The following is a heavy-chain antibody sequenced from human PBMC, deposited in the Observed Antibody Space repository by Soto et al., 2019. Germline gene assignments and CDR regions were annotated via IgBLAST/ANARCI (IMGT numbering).Heavy chain of an antibody. V-gene: IGHV4-34*01. CDR3: ARGPLYYDFWSGYYRFDY. D-gene: IGHD3-3*01. CDR2: INHSGST. CDR1: GFTFTNAW. Sequence: GSLRLSCAASGFTFTNAWMNWVRQAPGKGMEWIGEINHSGSTNYNPSLKSRVTISVDTSKNQFSLRLSSVTAADTAVYYCARGPLYYDFWSGYYRFDYWGQGTLVTVSS. J-gene: IGHJ4*02.